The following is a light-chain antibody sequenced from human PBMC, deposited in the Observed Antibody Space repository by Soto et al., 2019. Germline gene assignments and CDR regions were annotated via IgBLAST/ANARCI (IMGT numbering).Light chain of an antibody. V-gene: IGLV2-8*01. CDR3: SSFAGSNNFPYV. CDR1: SSDVGGYDY. CDR2: EIN. Sequence: SVLTQPASVSGSPGQSITISCTGTSSDVGGYDYVSWYQLHPGKAPKLMVYEINKRPSGVPDRFSGSKSGNTASLTVSGLQAEDEADYYCSSFAGSNNFPYVFGTGTKVTVL. J-gene: IGLJ1*01.